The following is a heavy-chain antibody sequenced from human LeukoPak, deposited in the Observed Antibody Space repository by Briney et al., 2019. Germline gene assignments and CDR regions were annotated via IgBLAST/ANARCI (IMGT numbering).Heavy chain of an antibody. D-gene: IGHD5-24*01. CDR1: GGSISSYY. Sequence: SETLSLTCTVSGGSISSYYWSWIRQPPGKGLEWIGYIYYSGSTNYNPSLKSRVTISVDTSKNQFSLKLSSVTAADTAVYYCARVGVEMATTHYYYYGMDVWGQGTTVTVSS. CDR2: IYYSGST. J-gene: IGHJ6*02. V-gene: IGHV4-59*01. CDR3: ARVGVEMATTHYYYYGMDV.